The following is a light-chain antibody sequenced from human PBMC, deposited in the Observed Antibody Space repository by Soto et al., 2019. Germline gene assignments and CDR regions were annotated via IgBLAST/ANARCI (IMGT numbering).Light chain of an antibody. Sequence: EIVLTQSPATLSLSPGERATLSCRASQSVSSYLAWYQQKPGQAPRLLIYDASNRATGIPARFSGSGSGTDFNLTISSREPEDFAVYYCQQRSNWPWTVGQGTKVEIK. CDR1: QSVSSY. CDR2: DAS. CDR3: QQRSNWPWT. V-gene: IGKV3-11*01. J-gene: IGKJ1*01.